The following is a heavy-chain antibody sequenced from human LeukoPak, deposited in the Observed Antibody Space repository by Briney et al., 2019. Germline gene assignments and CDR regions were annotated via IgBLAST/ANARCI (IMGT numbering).Heavy chain of an antibody. Sequence: ASVKVSCKVSGYTLTELSMHWVRQAPGKGLEWMGGFDPEDGETIYAQKFQGRVTMTEDTSTDTAYMELSSLRSEDTAVYYCATIGGLSRLASTGVYFDYWGQGTLVTVSS. D-gene: IGHD2-8*02. CDR2: FDPEDGET. V-gene: IGHV1-24*01. J-gene: IGHJ4*02. CDR3: ATIGGLSRLASTGVYFDY. CDR1: GYTLTELS.